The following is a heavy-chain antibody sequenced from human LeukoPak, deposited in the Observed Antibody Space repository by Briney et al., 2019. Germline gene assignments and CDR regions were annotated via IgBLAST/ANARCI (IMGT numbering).Heavy chain of an antibody. CDR3: ARASADSGWDYYYYYMDV. Sequence: SETLSLTCTVSGGSISSYYWSWIRQPPGKGLEWIGYIYYSGSTNYNPSLKSRVTISVDTSKNQFSLKLSSVTAADTAVYYCARASADSGWDYYYYYMDVWGKGTTVTISS. V-gene: IGHV4-59*08. CDR2: IYYSGST. CDR1: GGSISSYY. J-gene: IGHJ6*03. D-gene: IGHD6-19*01.